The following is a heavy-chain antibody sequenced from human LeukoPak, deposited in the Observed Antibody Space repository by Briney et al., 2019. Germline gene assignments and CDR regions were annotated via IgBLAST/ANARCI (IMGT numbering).Heavy chain of an antibody. J-gene: IGHJ4*02. CDR1: GFTFSTYA. CDR3: ARESPAGYSFDY. Sequence: GGSLRLSCAVSGFTFSTYAMHWVRQAPGKGLEWVAVISNDGSNKYSADSVKGRFTISRDNSKNTLYLQMNSLRVEDTAVYYCARESPAGYSFDYWGQGTLVTVSS. CDR2: ISNDGSNK. V-gene: IGHV3-30-3*01. D-gene: IGHD2-2*01.